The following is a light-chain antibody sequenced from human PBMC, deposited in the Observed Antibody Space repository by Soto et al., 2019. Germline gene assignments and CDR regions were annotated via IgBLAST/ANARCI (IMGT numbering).Light chain of an antibody. CDR2: EVT. CDR1: SGDVGGYNY. CDR3: SSFTGASTI. J-gene: IGLJ1*01. Sequence: QSVLTQPPSASGSPGQSVTISCTGTSGDVGGYNYVSWYQQHPGKAPKLVIYEVTKRPSGVPDRFSGSKSGNTASLTVSGLQAEDEADYYCSSFTGASTIFGTGTKVTV. V-gene: IGLV2-8*01.